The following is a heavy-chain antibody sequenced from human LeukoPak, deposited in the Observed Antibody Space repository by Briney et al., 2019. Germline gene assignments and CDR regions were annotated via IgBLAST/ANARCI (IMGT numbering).Heavy chain of an antibody. CDR1: GFTFSDYY. CDR2: ISSSGSTI. CDR3: ARDGASYCTNGVSYDYYYGMDV. V-gene: IGHV3-11*01. J-gene: IGHJ6*02. D-gene: IGHD2-8*01. Sequence: GGSLRLSCAASGFTFSDYYMSWIRQAPGKGLEWVSYISSSGSTIYYADSVKGRFTISRDNAKNSLYLQMNSLRAEDTAVYYCARDGASYCTNGVSYDYYYGMDVWGQGTTVTVSS.